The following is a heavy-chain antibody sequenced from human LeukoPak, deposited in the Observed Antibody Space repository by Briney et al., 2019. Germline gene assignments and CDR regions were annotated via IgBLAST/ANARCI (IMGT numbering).Heavy chain of an antibody. Sequence: GASVKVSCKASGYTFTSYGISWVRLAPGQGLEWMGWISAYNGNTNDAQKRQGRVTMTTDTSTSTAYMELRSLRSDDTAVYYCARDRRRDGFPSGDYWGQGTLVTVSS. CDR3: ARDRRRDGFPSGDY. CDR1: GYTFTSYG. J-gene: IGHJ4*02. CDR2: ISAYNGNT. V-gene: IGHV1-18*01. D-gene: IGHD5-24*01.